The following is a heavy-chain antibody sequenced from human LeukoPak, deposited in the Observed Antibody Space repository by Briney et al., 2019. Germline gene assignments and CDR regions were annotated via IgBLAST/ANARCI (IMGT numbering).Heavy chain of an antibody. CDR2: IRSKAYGGTT. J-gene: IGHJ4*02. CDR1: GFTFGDYA. D-gene: IGHD4-17*01. CDR3: TRAATVTTRYPDY. Sequence: GGSLRLPCTASGFTFGDYAMSWVRQAPGKGLEWVGFIRSKAYGGTTEYAASVKGRFTISRDDSKSIAYLQMNSLKTEDTAVYYCTRAATVTTRYPDYWGQGTLVTVSS. V-gene: IGHV3-49*04.